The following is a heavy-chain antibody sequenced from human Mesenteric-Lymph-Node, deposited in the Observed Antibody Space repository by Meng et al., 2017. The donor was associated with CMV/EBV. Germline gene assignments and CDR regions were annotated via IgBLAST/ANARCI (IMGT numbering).Heavy chain of an antibody. CDR3: ASGYYYDSSGTWDY. Sequence: GESLKISCAASGFTFSSYAMSWVRQAPGKGLEWVANIKQDGSEKYYVDSVKGRFTISRDNAKNSLYLQMNSLRAEDTAVYYCASGYYYDSSGTWDYWGQGTLVTVSS. CDR2: IKQDGSEK. D-gene: IGHD3-22*01. CDR1: GFTFSSYA. V-gene: IGHV3-7*01. J-gene: IGHJ4*02.